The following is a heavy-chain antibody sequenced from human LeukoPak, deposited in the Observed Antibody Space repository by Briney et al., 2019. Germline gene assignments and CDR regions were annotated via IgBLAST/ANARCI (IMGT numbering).Heavy chain of an antibody. CDR1: GGSFSGYY. J-gene: IGHJ4*02. CDR3: ARGRGVYSSSWYY. CDR2: INHSGST. V-gene: IGHV4-34*01. Sequence: SETLSRTCAVYGGSFSGYYWSWIRQPPGKGLEWIGEINHSGSTNYNPSLKSRVTISVDTSKNQFSLKLSSVTAADTAVYYCARGRGVYSSSWYYWGQGTLVTVSS. D-gene: IGHD6-13*01.